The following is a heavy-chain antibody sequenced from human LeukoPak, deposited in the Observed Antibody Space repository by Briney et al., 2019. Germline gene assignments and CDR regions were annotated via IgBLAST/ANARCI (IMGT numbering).Heavy chain of an antibody. Sequence: SETLSLTCTVSDYSISNTNWWTWLRQPPGKGLEWIGEIFHSGNTNYNPSLKSRVSISVDKSNNQFSLKLSSVTAADTAVYYCASEINDYGDYHSSWDWGQGTLVTVSS. V-gene: IGHV4-4*02. CDR1: DYSISNTNW. CDR2: IFHSGNT. D-gene: IGHD4-17*01. J-gene: IGHJ4*02. CDR3: ASEINDYGDYHSSWD.